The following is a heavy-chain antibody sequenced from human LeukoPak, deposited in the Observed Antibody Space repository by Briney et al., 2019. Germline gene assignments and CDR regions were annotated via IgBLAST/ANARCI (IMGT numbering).Heavy chain of an antibody. D-gene: IGHD2-2*01. Sequence: PGGSLRLSCAASGFTFSSYSMNWVRQAPGKGLEWVSFISSSSSYIYYADSVKGRFTISRDNAKNSLHLQMNSLRAEDTAVYYCALYCSSTSCSPFDYWGQGTLVTVSS. CDR2: ISSSSSYI. CDR1: GFTFSSYS. J-gene: IGHJ4*02. CDR3: ALYCSSTSCSPFDY. V-gene: IGHV3-21*01.